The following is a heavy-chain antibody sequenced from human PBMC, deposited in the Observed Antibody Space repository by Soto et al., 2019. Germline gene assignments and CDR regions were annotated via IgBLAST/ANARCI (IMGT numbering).Heavy chain of an antibody. J-gene: IGHJ6*02. V-gene: IGHV1-69*12. CDR1: GGTFRTAA. Sequence: QVQLEQSGAEVKKPGSSVKVSCKASGGTFRTAAVSWVRQAPGQGLEWMGGIMPVFRTPDYAQKFHGRVTITANESTSTAYIELCGRISDGRAVYYCARDNDRPQLGGNYYYILGVWGQGTTIPVSS. D-gene: IGHD2-8*01. CDR2: IMPVFRTP. CDR3: ARDNDRPQLGGNYYYILGV.